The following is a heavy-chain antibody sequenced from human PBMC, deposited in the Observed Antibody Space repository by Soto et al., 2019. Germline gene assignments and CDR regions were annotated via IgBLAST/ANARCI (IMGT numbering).Heavy chain of an antibody. CDR1: GFSLTTGGLA. CDR2: IYWNDDK. D-gene: IGHD2-15*01. V-gene: IGHV2-5*01. J-gene: IGHJ4*02. CDR3: AHREASFSSGAYDY. Sequence: AGPTLVNPSQSLTLTCTFSGFSLTTGGLAVGWIRQPPGKALEWLALIYWNDDKRYSPSLRNRLTITQNNSKNQVVLTMTNMDPVDTATYYCAHREASFSSGAYDYWGQGTLVTVSS.